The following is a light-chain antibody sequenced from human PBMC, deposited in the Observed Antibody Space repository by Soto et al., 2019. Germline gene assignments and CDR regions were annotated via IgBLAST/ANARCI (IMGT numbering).Light chain of an antibody. V-gene: IGLV2-8*01. CDR2: EVN. J-gene: IGLJ1*01. Sequence: QPALTQPPSASGSPGQSVTISCTGTSSDVGSYNFVSWYQHHPGKAPKLIIYEVNKRPSGVPNRFSGSKSGSTASLTVSGLQTEDEADYYCNSYAGSNTYIFGTGTKLTVL. CDR1: SSDVGSYNF. CDR3: NSYAGSNTYI.